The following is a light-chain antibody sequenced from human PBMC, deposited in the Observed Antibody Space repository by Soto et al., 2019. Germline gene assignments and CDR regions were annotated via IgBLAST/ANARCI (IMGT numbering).Light chain of an antibody. CDR2: AAS. Sequence: DIQMTQSPSSLSASVGDRVTITCRASQSISSYLNWYQQKPGKAPKLLIYAASSLQSGVPSRFSGSGSGTDFTLTIRSLQPEDFATYYCQQSYSTPCFGQGTKLEIK. V-gene: IGKV1-39*01. CDR3: QQSYSTPC. J-gene: IGKJ2*03. CDR1: QSISSY.